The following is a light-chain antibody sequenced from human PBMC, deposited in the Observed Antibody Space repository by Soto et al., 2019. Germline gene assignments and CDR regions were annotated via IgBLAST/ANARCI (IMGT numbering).Light chain of an antibody. Sequence: QSALTQPASVSGSPGQSITISCTGTSGDIGSYNRVSWYQQHPGKAPKLIIYEVTDRPSGVSNRFSGSKSGNTASLTISGLQAEDESEYYCSSYTNINTRACVFGTRTKLTVL. CDR3: SSYTNINTRACV. CDR1: SGDIGSYNR. CDR2: EVT. V-gene: IGLV2-14*01. J-gene: IGLJ1*01.